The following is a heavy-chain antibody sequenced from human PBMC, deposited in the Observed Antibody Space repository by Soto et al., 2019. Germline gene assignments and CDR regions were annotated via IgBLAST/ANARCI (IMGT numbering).Heavy chain of an antibody. V-gene: IGHV3-23*01. D-gene: IGHD4-17*01. CDR1: GFTFSSYA. CDR3: AKELYGGNFYFDY. CDR2: ISGSGGST. J-gene: IGHJ4*02. Sequence: GGSLRLSCAASGFTFSSYAMSWVRQAPGKGLEWVSGISGSGGSTYYADSVKGRFTISRDNSKNTLNLQMNSLRAEDTAVYYCAKELYGGNFYFDYWGQGTLVTVSS.